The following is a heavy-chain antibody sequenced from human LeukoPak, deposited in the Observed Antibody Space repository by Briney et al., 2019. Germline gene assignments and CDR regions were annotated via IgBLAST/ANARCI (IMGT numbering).Heavy chain of an antibody. CDR2: IYYSGST. Sequence: SQTLSLTCTVSGGPISSGGYYWSWIRQHPGKGLEWIGYIYYSGSTYYNPSLKSRVTISVDTSKNQFSLKLSSVTAADTAVYYCARDRGGYDFWSGSFDAFDIWGQGTMVTVSS. J-gene: IGHJ3*02. V-gene: IGHV4-31*03. CDR1: GGPISSGGYY. D-gene: IGHD3-3*01. CDR3: ARDRGGYDFWSGSFDAFDI.